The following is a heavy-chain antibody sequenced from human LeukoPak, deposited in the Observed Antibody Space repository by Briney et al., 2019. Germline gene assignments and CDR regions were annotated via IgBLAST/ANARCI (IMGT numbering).Heavy chain of an antibody. CDR2: ISYDGSNK. Sequence: GGSLRLSCAASGFTFSSYAMHWVRQAPGKGLEWVAVISYDGSNKYYADSVKGRFTISRDNSKNTLYLQMNSLRAEDTAVYYCARVEYWFGELYFDYWGQGTLVTVSS. CDR1: GFTFSSYA. J-gene: IGHJ4*02. CDR3: ARVEYWFGELYFDY. V-gene: IGHV3-30-3*01. D-gene: IGHD3-10*01.